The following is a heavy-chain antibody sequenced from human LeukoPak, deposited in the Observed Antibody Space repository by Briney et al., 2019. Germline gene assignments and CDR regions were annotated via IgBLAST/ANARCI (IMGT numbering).Heavy chain of an antibody. CDR1: GYTFTSYD. J-gene: IGHJ6*03. CDR2: MNPNSGNT. CDR3: ARGRRFLEWFRPRYYYYYMDV. V-gene: IGHV1-8*01. Sequence: GASVKVSCKASGYTFTSYDINWVRQATGLGLEWMGWMNPNSGNTGYAQKFQGRVTMTRNTSISTAYMELSSLRSEDTAVYYCARGRRFLEWFRPRYYYYYMDVWGKGTTVTVSS. D-gene: IGHD3-3*01.